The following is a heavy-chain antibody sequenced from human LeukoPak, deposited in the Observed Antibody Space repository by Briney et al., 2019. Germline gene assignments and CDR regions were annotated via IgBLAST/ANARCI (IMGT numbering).Heavy chain of an antibody. V-gene: IGHV1-18*01. D-gene: IGHD2-2*01. CDR3: ARALVGTVPYFDY. CDR2: ISGYKGNT. CDR1: DYTFTSYG. Sequence: ASVKVSCKASDYTFTSYGISWVRQAPGQGLEWMGWISGYKGNTNYAQKFQGRVTMTTDTSTTTAYMELRSLRSDDTAVYYCARALVGTVPYFDYWGQGTLVTVSS. J-gene: IGHJ4*02.